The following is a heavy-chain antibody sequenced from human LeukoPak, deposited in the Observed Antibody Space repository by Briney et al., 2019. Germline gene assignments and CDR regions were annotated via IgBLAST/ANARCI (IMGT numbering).Heavy chain of an antibody. D-gene: IGHD6-13*01. CDR1: GFTFSSYA. CDR2: ISGSGGST. V-gene: IGHV3-23*01. CDR3: ANGEAAALDY. J-gene: IGHJ4*02. Sequence: GGSLTLSCAPSGFTFSSYAMSWVRQAPGKWLEWVSAISGSGGSTYYADSVKGRFTISRDNSKNTLYLQTNSLRAEDTAVYYCANGEAAALDYWGEGTLVTVSS.